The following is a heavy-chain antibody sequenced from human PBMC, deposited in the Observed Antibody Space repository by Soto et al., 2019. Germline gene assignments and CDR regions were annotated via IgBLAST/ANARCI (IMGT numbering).Heavy chain of an antibody. J-gene: IGHJ4*02. CDR3: VTLTAWNYYDSSGYYIDY. V-gene: IGHV1-24*01. CDR2: FDPEDGET. CDR1: GYTLTELS. D-gene: IGHD3-22*01. Sequence: ASVKVSCKVSGYTLTELSMHWVRQAPGKGLEWMGGFDPEDGETIYAQKFQGRVTMTEDTSTDTAYMELSSLRSEDTAVYYCVTLTAWNYYDSSGYYIDYWGQGTLVTVSS.